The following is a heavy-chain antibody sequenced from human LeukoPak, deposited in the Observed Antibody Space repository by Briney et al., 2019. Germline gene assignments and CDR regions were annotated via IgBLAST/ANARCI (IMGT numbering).Heavy chain of an antibody. Sequence: SETLSLTCAVYGGSFSGFFCTWIRQPPGNGLEWIGEINHSGSTNYSPSLKSRVTISVDTSMNQFSLRLSSVTAADTAVYYCARVSDYGDYLNYWGQGNLVTVSS. V-gene: IGHV4-34*01. CDR1: GGSFSGFF. CDR2: INHSGST. CDR3: ARVSDYGDYLNY. D-gene: IGHD4-17*01. J-gene: IGHJ4*02.